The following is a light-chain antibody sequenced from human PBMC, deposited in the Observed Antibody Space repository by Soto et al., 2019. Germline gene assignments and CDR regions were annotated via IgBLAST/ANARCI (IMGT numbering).Light chain of an antibody. CDR3: RSKSTPCTPG. CDR2: EVS. V-gene: IGLV2-14*01. J-gene: IGLJ1*01. CDR1: SSDVGGYNY. Sequence: QSALTQPASVSGSPGQSITISCTGTSSDVGGYNYVSWYQQHPGKAPKLMIYEVSNRPSGVSNRFSGSKSGNTASLTISGLQADEEPITRCRSKSTPCTPGFGTGP.